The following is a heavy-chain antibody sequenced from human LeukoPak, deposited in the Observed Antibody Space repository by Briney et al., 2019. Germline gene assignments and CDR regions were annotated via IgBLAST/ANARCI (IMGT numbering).Heavy chain of an antibody. CDR3: ARDFGGDSSGPTFDY. CDR2: IYSGGFT. V-gene: IGHV3-53*01. J-gene: IGHJ4*02. Sequence: GGSLRLSCVASGFTFSSYAMSWVRQAPGKGLEWVSVIYSGGFTYYADSVRGRFTISRDNSKNTLYLQMNSLRAEDTAVYYCARDFGGDSSGPTFDYWGQGTLVTVSS. CDR1: GFTFSSYA. D-gene: IGHD3-22*01.